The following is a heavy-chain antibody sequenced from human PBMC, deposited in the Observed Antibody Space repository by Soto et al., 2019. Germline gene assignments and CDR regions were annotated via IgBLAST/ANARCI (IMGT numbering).Heavy chain of an antibody. CDR2: IYYSGST. V-gene: IGHV4-59*01. J-gene: IGHJ5*02. CDR1: GGSLSSYY. Sequence: SETLSLTCTVSGGSLSSYYWSWIRQPPGKGLEWIGYIYYSGSTNYNPSLKSRVTISVDTSKNQFSLKLSSVTAADTAVYYCERLRDIRGRSSLDPWGQGTLVTVSS. CDR3: ERLRDIRGRSSLDP. D-gene: IGHD1-26*01.